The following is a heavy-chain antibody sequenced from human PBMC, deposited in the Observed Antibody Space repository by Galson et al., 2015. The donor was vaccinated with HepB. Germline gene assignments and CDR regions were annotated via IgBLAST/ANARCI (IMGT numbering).Heavy chain of an antibody. CDR1: GFTFSSYE. D-gene: IGHD5-24*01. V-gene: IGHV3-48*03. CDR2: ISSSGSTI. J-gene: IGHJ6*02. Sequence: SLRLSCAASGFTFSSYEMNWVRQAPGKGLEWVSYISSSGSTIYYADSVKGRFTISRDNTKNSLYLQMNSLRAEDTAVYYCARDGGDGYNYEGNYYGMDVWGQGTTVTVSS. CDR3: ARDGGDGYNYEGNYYGMDV.